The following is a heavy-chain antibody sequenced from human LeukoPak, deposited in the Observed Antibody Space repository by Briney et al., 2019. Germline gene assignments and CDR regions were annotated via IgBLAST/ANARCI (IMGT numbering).Heavy chain of an antibody. CDR1: GFTFSDAW. CDR2: IKSKTDGGTR. J-gene: IGHJ5*01. D-gene: IGHD3-22*01. Sequence: GGSLRLSCAASGFTFSDAWMSWVRQAPGKGLEWVGQIKSKTDGGTRDYAAPVKGRVTISGDDSRNTLYLQMNSLTTEDTAVYYCFTAGFYYDSGGYYYADSWGQGTLVTVSS. CDR3: FTAGFYYDSGGYYYADS. V-gene: IGHV3-15*01.